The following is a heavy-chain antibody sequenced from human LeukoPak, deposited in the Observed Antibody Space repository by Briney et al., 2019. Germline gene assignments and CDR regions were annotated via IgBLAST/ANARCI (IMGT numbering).Heavy chain of an antibody. CDR3: ARDLEDFWSGYYYYYYYMDV. CDR1: GFTFSSYW. J-gene: IGHJ6*03. V-gene: IGHV3-7*01. CDR2: IKQDGSEK. Sequence: GGSLRLSCAASGFTFSSYWMSWVRQAPGKGLEWVANIKQDGSEKYYVGSVKGRFTISRDNAKNSLYLQMNSLRAEDTAVYYCARDLEDFWSGYYYYYYYMDVWGKGTTVTVSS. D-gene: IGHD3-3*01.